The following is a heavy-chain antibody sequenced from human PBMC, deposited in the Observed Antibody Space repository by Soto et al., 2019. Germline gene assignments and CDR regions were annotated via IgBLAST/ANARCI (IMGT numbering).Heavy chain of an antibody. J-gene: IGHJ4*02. CDR3: ARDGDYYGSGSPPLLSR. V-gene: IGHV4-31*03. D-gene: IGHD3-10*01. CDR1: GGSITSGGYC. CDR2: IYYSGST. Sequence: QVQLQESGPGLVKPSQTLSLTCTVSGGSITSGGYCWTWIRQHPVKGLEWMGHIYYSGSTSYNPSLQNRVTISIDTSKNQFSLKLTSVTAADTAVYYCARDGDYYGSGSPPLLSRWGQGTLVTVSS.